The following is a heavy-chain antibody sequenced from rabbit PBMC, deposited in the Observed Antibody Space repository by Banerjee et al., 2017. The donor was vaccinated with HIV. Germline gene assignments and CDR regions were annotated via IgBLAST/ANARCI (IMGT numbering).Heavy chain of an antibody. Sequence: QSVEESGGDLVKPGGTLTLTCTVSGFSLSSCAMSWVRQAPGKGLEWIGYINTGSSDNTIYANWAKGRFTISKTSSTTVTLQMTSLTAADTATYFCARASSNSATLFNLWGPGTLVTVS. CDR3: ARASSNSATLFNL. V-gene: IGHV1S40*01. CDR2: INTGSSDNT. CDR1: GFSLSSCA. D-gene: IGHD1-1*01. J-gene: IGHJ4*01.